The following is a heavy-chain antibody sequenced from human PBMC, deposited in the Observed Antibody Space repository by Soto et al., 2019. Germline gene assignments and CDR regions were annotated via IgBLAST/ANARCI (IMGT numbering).Heavy chain of an antibody. D-gene: IGHD2-15*01. Sequence: ASVKVSCKASGYTFTSYDINWVRQATGQGLEWMGWMNPNSGNTGYAQKFQGRVTMTRNTSISTAYMELSSLRSEETAVYYCAGGYCSGGSCLDAFDIWGQGTMVTVSS. J-gene: IGHJ3*02. CDR3: AGGYCSGGSCLDAFDI. CDR1: GYTFTSYD. CDR2: MNPNSGNT. V-gene: IGHV1-8*01.